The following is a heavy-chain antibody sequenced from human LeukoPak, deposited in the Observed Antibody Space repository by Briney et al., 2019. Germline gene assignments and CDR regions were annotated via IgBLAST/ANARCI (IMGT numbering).Heavy chain of an antibody. CDR1: GGSISSGGYY. CDR2: IYYSGST. V-gene: IGHV4-31*03. D-gene: IGHD4-17*01. Sequence: SETLSLTCTVSGGSISSGGYYWSWIRQHPGKGLEWIGYIYYSGSTYYNPSLKSRVTISVDTSKNQFSLKLSSVTAADTAVYYCARGYGDSPYFDYWGQGTLVTVSP. CDR3: ARGYGDSPYFDY. J-gene: IGHJ4*02.